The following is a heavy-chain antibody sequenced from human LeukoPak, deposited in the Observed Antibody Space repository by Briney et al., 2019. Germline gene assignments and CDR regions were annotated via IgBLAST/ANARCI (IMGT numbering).Heavy chain of an antibody. D-gene: IGHD4-17*01. CDR1: GYTFTGYY. J-gene: IGHJ5*02. V-gene: IGHV1-69*13. CDR2: IIPIFGTA. Sequence: GASVKVSCKASGYTFTGYYMHWARQAPGQGLEWMGGIIPIFGTANYAQKFQGRVTITADESTSTAYMELSSLRSEDTAVYYCAREHGDYVPYNWFDPWGQGTLVTVSS. CDR3: AREHGDYVPYNWFDP.